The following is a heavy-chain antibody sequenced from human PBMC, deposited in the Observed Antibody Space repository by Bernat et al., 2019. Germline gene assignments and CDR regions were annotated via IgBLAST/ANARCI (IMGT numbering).Heavy chain of an antibody. J-gene: IGHJ4*02. V-gene: IGHV3-74*01. CDR2: ISSDGSST. D-gene: IGHD4-17*01. CDR1: GFTLSSNW. Sequence: EVQLVESGGGLVQPGGSLRLSCAASGFTLSSNWMQWVRQAAGKGLVWVSRISSDGSSTTYADSVRGRFTISRDNAKNTLYLQMNSLRAEDTAVYYCATVTTGYWGQGTLATVSS. CDR3: ATVTTGY.